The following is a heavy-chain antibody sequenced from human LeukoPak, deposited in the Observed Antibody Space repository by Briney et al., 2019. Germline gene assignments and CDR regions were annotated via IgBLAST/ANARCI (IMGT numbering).Heavy chain of an antibody. Sequence: PGGSLRLSCAASGFTFSSYSMNWVRQAPGKGLEWVSSISSSSSYIYYADPVKGRFTISRDNAKNSLYLQMNSLRAEDTAVYYCVRGEDCSSTSCSYYYYYYMDVWGKGTTVTVSS. CDR3: VRGEDCSSTSCSYYYYYYMDV. V-gene: IGHV3-21*01. D-gene: IGHD2-2*01. J-gene: IGHJ6*03. CDR1: GFTFSSYS. CDR2: ISSSSSYI.